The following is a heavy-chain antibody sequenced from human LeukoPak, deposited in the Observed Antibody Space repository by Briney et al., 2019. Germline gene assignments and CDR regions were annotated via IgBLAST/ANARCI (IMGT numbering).Heavy chain of an antibody. J-gene: IGHJ4*02. CDR3: AMPFSNTWDARVLAPPAY. CDR1: RGSISSRTYY. Sequence: PSETLSLTCTVSRGSISSRTYYWGWVRQPPGKGLEWIGSIYDSGSTNYNPSLKSRVTISVHTSKNQFSLDLRSVTAADTAVYYCAMPFSNTWDARVLAPPAYWGQGILVTVSS. V-gene: IGHV4-39*01. CDR2: IYDSGST. D-gene: IGHD6-13*01.